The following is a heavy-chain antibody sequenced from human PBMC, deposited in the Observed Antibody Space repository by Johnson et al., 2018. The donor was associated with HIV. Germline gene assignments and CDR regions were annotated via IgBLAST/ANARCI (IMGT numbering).Heavy chain of an antibody. J-gene: IGHJ3*01. CDR3: ARGSGYSTGAFDV. CDR1: GFTFSSYW. V-gene: IGHV3-7*01. D-gene: IGHD2-8*02. Sequence: VKLVESGGGVVQPGRSLRLSCAASGFTFSSYWMSWVRQAPGKGLEWVANIKQDGSEKYYADSVKGRFTISRDNSKNTLFLQMKSLRAEDTAVYYCARGSGYSTGAFDVWGQGTMVTVSS. CDR2: IKQDGSEK.